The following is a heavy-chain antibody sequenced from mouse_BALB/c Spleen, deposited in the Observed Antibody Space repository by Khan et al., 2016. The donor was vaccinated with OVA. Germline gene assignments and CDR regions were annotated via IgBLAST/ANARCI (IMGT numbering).Heavy chain of an antibody. V-gene: IGHV1S132*01. Sequence: QVQLKESGAELMKPGASVKLSCKTSGYIFTSYWIHWVKQRSGQGLAWIARIYPGTDNPYYNEHLKDKATLTSAKSSSTALMQLSSLKSEDSAVYFCAREEALYYFDDWGQGTTLTVSS. CDR1: GYIFTSYW. J-gene: IGHJ2*01. D-gene: IGHD3-2*02. CDR2: IYPGTDNP. CDR3: AREEALYYFDD.